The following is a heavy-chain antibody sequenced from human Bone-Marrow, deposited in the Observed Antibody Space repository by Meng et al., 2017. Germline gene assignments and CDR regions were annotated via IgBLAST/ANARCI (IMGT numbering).Heavy chain of an antibody. J-gene: IGHJ4*02. Sequence: GESLKISCAASGFTFSSYAMSWVRQAPGKGLEWVSAISGSGGSTYYADSVKGRFTISKDNSKTTLYLQMNSLRAEDTAIYYCAKAIVIGELFRAPYYFEYWGQGKLVHVSS. CDR2: ISGSGGST. CDR3: AKAIVIGELFRAPYYFEY. V-gene: IGHV3-23*01. CDR1: GFTFSSYA. D-gene: IGHD3-10*01.